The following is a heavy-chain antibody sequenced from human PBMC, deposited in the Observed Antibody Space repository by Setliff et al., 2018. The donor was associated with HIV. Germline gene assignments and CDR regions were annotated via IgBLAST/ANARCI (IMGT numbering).Heavy chain of an antibody. D-gene: IGHD2-2*01. V-gene: IGHV4-39*01. J-gene: IGHJ4*02. CDR3: ARGYCSSTSCYGIYYFDN. CDR1: GESISSGNYY. Sequence: PSETLSLTCTVSGESISSGNYYWGWIRQAPGKGLDWIGSLYYTGNTYYKSSFQSRVTISIDTSKNQFSLNLNSVTAADTAVYYCARGYCSSTSCYGIYYFDNWGQGTPVTVSS. CDR2: LYYTGNT.